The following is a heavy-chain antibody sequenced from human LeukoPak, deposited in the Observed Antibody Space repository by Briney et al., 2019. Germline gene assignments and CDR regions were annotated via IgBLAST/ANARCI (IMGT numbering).Heavy chain of an antibody. V-gene: IGHV3-11*01. Sequence: GGSLRLSCAAAGFTCSDYYMSWIRQAPGKGLEWGSYISSSGSTIYYADSVKGRFTISRDNAKNSLYLQMNSLRAEDTAVYYCARGLVVPAAILSDRFNAFDIWGQGTMVTVSS. CDR2: ISSSGSTI. CDR3: ARGLVVPAAILSDRFNAFDI. J-gene: IGHJ3*02. CDR1: GFTCSDYY. D-gene: IGHD2-2*02.